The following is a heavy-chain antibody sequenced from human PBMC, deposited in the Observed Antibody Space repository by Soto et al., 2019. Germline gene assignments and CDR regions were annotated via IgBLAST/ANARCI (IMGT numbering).Heavy chain of an antibody. CDR2: ISYDGSNK. Sequence: QVQLVESGGGVVQPGRSLRLSCAASGFTFSSYGMHWVRQAPGKGLEWVAVISYDGSNKYSADSVKGRFTISRDNSKNTLYLQRNSLRAEATAVYYCAKDRDVDTAMVDYWGQGTLVTVSS. D-gene: IGHD5-18*01. V-gene: IGHV3-30*18. J-gene: IGHJ4*02. CDR1: GFTFSSYG. CDR3: AKDRDVDTAMVDY.